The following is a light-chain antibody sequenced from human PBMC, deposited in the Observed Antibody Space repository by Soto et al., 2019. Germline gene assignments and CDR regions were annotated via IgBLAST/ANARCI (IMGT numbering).Light chain of an antibody. J-gene: IGLJ3*02. CDR2: EVS. CDR3: SSYTSKNTRV. CDR1: SSDVGGYNY. Sequence: QSALTQPASVSGSPGQSITISCTGTSSDVGGYNYVSWYQQHPDKAPKLMIYEVSHRPSGVSNRFSGSKSANTASLTISGLQAEDEADYYCSSYTSKNTRVFGGGTKLTVL. V-gene: IGLV2-14*01.